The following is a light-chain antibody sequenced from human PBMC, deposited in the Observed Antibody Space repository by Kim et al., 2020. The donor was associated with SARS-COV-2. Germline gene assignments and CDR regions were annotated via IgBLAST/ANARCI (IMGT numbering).Light chain of an antibody. CDR3: QQYGTSLYT. Sequence: EIVLTQSPGTLYLSPGESATLSCRASESINSRYLAWYQQKPGQAPRLLIYAASSRATGISDRFSGSGSGTDFTLTISRLEPEDIAVYYCQQYGTSLYTFGQGTKLEI. J-gene: IGKJ2*01. V-gene: IGKV3-20*01. CDR2: AAS. CDR1: ESINSRY.